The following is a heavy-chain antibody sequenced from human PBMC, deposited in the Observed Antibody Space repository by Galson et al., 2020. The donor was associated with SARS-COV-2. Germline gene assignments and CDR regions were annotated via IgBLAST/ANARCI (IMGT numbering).Heavy chain of an antibody. J-gene: IGHJ4*02. D-gene: IGHD1-26*01. Sequence: GESLKISCAASGFTFSDYYMSWIRQAPGKGLEWVSYISSSGSTIYYADSVKGRFTISRDNAKNSLYLQMNSLRAEDTAVYYCARDRGGSYSTSGHFDYWGQGTLVTVSS. CDR3: ARDRGGSYSTSGHFDY. V-gene: IGHV3-11*01. CDR2: ISSSGSTI. CDR1: GFTFSDYY.